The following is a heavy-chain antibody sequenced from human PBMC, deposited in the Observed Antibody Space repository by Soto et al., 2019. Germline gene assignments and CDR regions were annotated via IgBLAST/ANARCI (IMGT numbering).Heavy chain of an antibody. V-gene: IGHV1-18*01. Sequence: ASVKVSCKASGYTFTSYGISWVRQAPGQGLEWMGWISAYNGNTNYAQKLQGRVTMTTDTSTSTAYMELRSLRSDDTAVYYCARDRLWDYGDYGSDYWGQGTLVTVSS. CDR1: GYTFTSYG. J-gene: IGHJ4*02. CDR2: ISAYNGNT. D-gene: IGHD4-17*01. CDR3: ARDRLWDYGDYGSDY.